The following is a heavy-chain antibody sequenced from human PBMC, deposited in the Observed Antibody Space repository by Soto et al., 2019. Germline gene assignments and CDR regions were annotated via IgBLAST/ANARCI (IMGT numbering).Heavy chain of an antibody. J-gene: IGHJ6*02. Sequence: VQLVESGGGLVQPGGSLRLSCAASGFTFSSYWMHWVRQAPGKGLVWVSRINSDGSSTTYADSVKGRVTISRDIPKNTLYLQMNSLRAEDTAVYYCAREGRGVVVPGGMDVWGQGTTVTVSS. CDR3: AREGRGVVVPGGMDV. V-gene: IGHV3-74*01. CDR1: GFTFSSYW. CDR2: INSDGSST. D-gene: IGHD2-2*01.